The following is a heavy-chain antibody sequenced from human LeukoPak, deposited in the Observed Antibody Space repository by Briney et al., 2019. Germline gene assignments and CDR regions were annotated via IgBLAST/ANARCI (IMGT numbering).Heavy chain of an antibody. CDR2: ITGSGGNT. V-gene: IGHV3-48*01. J-gene: IGHJ4*02. Sequence: GGSLRLSCAASGFTFSNYGMNWVRQAPGKGLEWVSFITGSGGNTYYADSVKGRFTISRDNAKNSLYLQMNSLRAEDTAVYYCARDGSYYYSYFDYWGQGTLVTVSS. D-gene: IGHD1-26*01. CDR1: GFTFSNYG. CDR3: ARDGSYYYSYFDY.